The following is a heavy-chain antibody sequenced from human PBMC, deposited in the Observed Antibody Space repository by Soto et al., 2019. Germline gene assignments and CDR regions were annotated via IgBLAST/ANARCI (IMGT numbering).Heavy chain of an antibody. D-gene: IGHD2-21*02. CDR3: AVTPNCGRDCSAASYWYFDI. J-gene: IGHJ2*01. CDR1: GLTFGTYA. Sequence: EVQLLESGGGLVQTGGSVRLSCAASGLTFGTYAMSWVRQAPGKGLEWVSAIRGDSGRTYYADSVKGRCTISRDNWKNTLYLQMTTLRAEDAAVYYCAVTPNCGRDCSAASYWYFDIWGRGTLVTVSS. V-gene: IGHV3-23*01. CDR2: IRGDSGRT.